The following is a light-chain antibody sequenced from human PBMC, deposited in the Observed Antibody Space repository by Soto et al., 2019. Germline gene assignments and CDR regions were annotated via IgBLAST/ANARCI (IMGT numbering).Light chain of an antibody. CDR2: ENN. Sequence: QSVLTQPPSVSEAPGQRVTISCTGSSSNIGAGYEAHLYQQVPVTAPKLLIYENNNRPSGVPDRFSGSKSGTSASLAITGLQAEDEAEYYCLSYDSSLSGYVFGTGTKLTVL. V-gene: IGLV1-40*01. CDR1: SSNIGAGYE. CDR3: LSYDSSLSGYV. J-gene: IGLJ1*01.